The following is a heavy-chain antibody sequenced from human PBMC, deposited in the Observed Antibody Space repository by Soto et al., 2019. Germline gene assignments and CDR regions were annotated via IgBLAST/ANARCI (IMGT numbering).Heavy chain of an antibody. V-gene: IGHV4-39*01. Sequence: SETLSLTCTVSGGSISSSSYYWGWIRQPPGKGLEWIGSIYYSGSTYYNPSLKSRVTISVDTSKNQFSRKLSSVTAADTAVYYCARRDGDYFHWGQGTLVTVSS. CDR3: ARRDGDYFH. CDR2: IYYSGST. D-gene: IGHD4-17*01. CDR1: GGSISSSSYY. J-gene: IGHJ4*02.